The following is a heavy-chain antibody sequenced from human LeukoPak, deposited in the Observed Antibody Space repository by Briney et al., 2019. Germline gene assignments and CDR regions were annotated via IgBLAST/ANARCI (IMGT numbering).Heavy chain of an antibody. V-gene: IGHV3-21*01. CDR1: GFTFSNYA. D-gene: IGHD3-22*01. J-gene: IGHJ3*02. CDR2: ISSSSSYI. Sequence: GGCLRLSCAAFGFTFSNYAMNWVRQAPGKGLEWVSSISSSSSYIYYADSVEGRFTISRDNAKNSLYLQMSSLRAEDTAVYYCARDGYYYDSSGYYRDAFDIWGQGTMVTVSS. CDR3: ARDGYYYDSSGYYRDAFDI.